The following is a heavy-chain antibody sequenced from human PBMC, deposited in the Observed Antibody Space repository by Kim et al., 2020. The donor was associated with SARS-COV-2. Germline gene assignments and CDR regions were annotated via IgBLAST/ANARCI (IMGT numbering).Heavy chain of an antibody. D-gene: IGHD2-15*01. J-gene: IGHJ4*02. V-gene: IGHV3-53*04. CDR3: ASAHCSGGSCYSYYFDY. Sequence: VKGRFTISRHNSKNTLYLQMNSLRAEDTAVYYCASAHCSGGSCYSYYFDYWGQGTLVTVSS.